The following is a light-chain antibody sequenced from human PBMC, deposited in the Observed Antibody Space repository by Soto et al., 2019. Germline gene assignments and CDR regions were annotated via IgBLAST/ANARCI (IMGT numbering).Light chain of an antibody. Sequence: EIVLTQSPGTLSLSPGEGATLSCRASQDVDNNFLAWYQQRPGQAPRLLIYASARRATGIPDRFSGSGSGTDFTLTISRVGPEDIAVYFCHHYYSSITFGGGTKVEVK. J-gene: IGKJ4*01. CDR2: ASA. CDR1: QDVDNNF. V-gene: IGKV3-20*01. CDR3: HHYYSSIT.